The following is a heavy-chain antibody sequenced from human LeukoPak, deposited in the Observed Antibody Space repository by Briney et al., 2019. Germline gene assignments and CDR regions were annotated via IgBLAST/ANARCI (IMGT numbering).Heavy chain of an antibody. D-gene: IGHD1-1*01. CDR2: ITSSGTI. Sequence: GSLRLSCEASGFTFSDYYMSWIRQAPGKGLEWVAHITSSGTIYYADSVRGRFTISRDNSKNALYLQMDTLRAGDTAMYYCACVAGRWGHEYMDAWGKGTTVTVSS. CDR3: ACVAGRWGHEYMDA. J-gene: IGHJ6*03. CDR1: GFTFSDYY. V-gene: IGHV3-11*01.